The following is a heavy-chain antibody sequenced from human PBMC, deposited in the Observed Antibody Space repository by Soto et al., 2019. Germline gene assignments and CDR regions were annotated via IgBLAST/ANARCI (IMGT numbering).Heavy chain of an antibody. CDR2: INHLGST. Sequence: PSETLYLTCVVSGGSLSDYFWSWIRQPPGMGLEWIGDINHLGSTYYNPSLKSRVTISVDTSKNQFSLKLSSVTAADTAVYYCARHRGVAVAGQPYYFDYWGQGTLVTVSS. V-gene: IGHV4-34*01. CDR3: ARHRGVAVAGQPYYFDY. D-gene: IGHD6-19*01. J-gene: IGHJ4*02. CDR1: GGSLSDYF.